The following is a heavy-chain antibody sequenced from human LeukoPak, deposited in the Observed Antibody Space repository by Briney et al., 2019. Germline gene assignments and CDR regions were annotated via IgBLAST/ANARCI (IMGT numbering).Heavy chain of an antibody. Sequence: PGGSLRPSCTASGFIFSNSGMHWVRQAPGKGLEWVAVIWSDGSYRYYADSVKGRFTISRENSKNTLYLQMNSLSVEDTAIYYCVLRVGGSGSFLLGSWGQGTLVTVSS. CDR1: GFIFSNSG. V-gene: IGHV3-33*01. J-gene: IGHJ4*02. D-gene: IGHD3-10*01. CDR2: IWSDGSYR. CDR3: VLRVGGSGSFLLGS.